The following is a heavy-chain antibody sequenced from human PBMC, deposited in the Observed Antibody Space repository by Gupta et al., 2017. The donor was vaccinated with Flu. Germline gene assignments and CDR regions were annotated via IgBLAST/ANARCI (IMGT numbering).Heavy chain of an antibody. V-gene: IGHV1-3*01. CDR2: INPGHGHT. J-gene: IGHJ4*02. D-gene: IGHD3-22*01. Sequence: QVQLVESGAELKEPGASVKVSCKASGYTFTAYGMHWVRQAPGQRPEWMGWINPGHGHTRYSQRFQDRVTITSDARASTAYMELRSLRSEDTAVYYCARAPGTYYYDGSGYYYGFDYWGQGALVTVSS. CDR3: ARAPGTYYYDGSGYYYGFDY. CDR1: GYTFTAYG.